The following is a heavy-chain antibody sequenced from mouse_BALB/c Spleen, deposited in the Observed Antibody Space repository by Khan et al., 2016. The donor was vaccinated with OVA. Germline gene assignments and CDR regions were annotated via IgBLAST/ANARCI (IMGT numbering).Heavy chain of an antibody. J-gene: IGHJ3*01. V-gene: IGHV5-9-3*01. CDR1: GFTFSTYA. CDR2: ISSGGDYT. CDR3: ARHNYGPFAY. D-gene: IGHD1-1*01. Sequence: EVELVESGGDLVKPGGPLKLSCAASGFTFSTYAMSWVRQTPEKRLEWVATISSGGDYTYYPDSVKGRFTLFRANTKNTLYLQMRSLRSEDTAMYYCARHNYGPFAYWGQGTLVTVSA.